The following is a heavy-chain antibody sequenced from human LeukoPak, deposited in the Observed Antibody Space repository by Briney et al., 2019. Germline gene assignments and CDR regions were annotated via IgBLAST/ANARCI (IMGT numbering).Heavy chain of an antibody. V-gene: IGHV4-59*01. D-gene: IGHD1-26*01. CDR2: IYYSGST. J-gene: IGHJ4*02. CDR1: GGSISVYY. CDR3: ARGPGGSYDY. Sequence: SETLSLTCTVSGGSISVYYWSWIRQPPGKGLEWIGYIYYSGSTNYNPSLKSRVTISADTSKNQFSLKLTSVTAAGTAFYYCARGPGGSYDYWGQGTLVTVSS.